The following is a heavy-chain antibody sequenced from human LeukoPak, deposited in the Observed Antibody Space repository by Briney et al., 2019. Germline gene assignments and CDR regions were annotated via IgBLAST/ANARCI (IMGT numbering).Heavy chain of an antibody. CDR3: ARGARGFRIVVVPAAIPYFDY. CDR2: INHSGST. D-gene: IGHD2-2*01. CDR1: GGSFSGYY. V-gene: IGHV4-34*01. J-gene: IGHJ4*02. Sequence: SETLSLTCAVYGGSFSGYYWSWIRQPPGKGLEWIGEINHSGSTNYNPSFKSRVTISVDTSKNQFSLKLSSVTAADTAVYYCARGARGFRIVVVPAAIPYFDYWGQGTLVTVSS.